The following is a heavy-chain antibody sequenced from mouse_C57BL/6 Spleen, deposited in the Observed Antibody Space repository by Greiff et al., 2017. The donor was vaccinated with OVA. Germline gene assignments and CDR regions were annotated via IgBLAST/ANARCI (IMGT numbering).Heavy chain of an antibody. J-gene: IGHJ1*03. Sequence: EVMLVESGGGLVKPGGSLKLSCAASGFTFSDYGMHWVRQAPEKGLEWVAYISSGSSTIYYADTVKGRFTISRDNAKNTLFLQMTSLRSEDTAMYYCARGRYDGSRDFDVWGTGTTVTVSS. CDR1: GFTFSDYG. V-gene: IGHV5-17*01. CDR2: ISSGSSTI. D-gene: IGHD1-1*01. CDR3: ARGRYDGSRDFDV.